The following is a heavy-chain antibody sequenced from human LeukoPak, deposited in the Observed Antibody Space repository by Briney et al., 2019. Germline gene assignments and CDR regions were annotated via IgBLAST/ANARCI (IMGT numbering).Heavy chain of an antibody. V-gene: IGHV4-59*01. Sequence: AETLSLTCTVSGGSISSYYWSWIRQPPGKGLEWIGYIYYSGSTNYNPSLKSRVTISVDTSKNQFSLKLSSVTAADTAVYYCARRSDWYFDLWGRGTLVTFSS. CDR2: IYYSGST. CDR1: GGSISSYY. J-gene: IGHJ2*01. CDR3: ARRSDWYFDL.